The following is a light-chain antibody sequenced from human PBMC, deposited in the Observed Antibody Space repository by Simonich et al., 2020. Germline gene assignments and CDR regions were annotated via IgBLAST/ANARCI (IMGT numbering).Light chain of an antibody. V-gene: IGKV4-1*01. CDR3: QQYYSTPYT. Sequence: DIVMTQSPDSLAVSLGERATIHCKSSQSVLYSSNNKNYLAWYPQKPGQPHKLLIYWASTRESGVPDRFSGSVSGTDFTLPISSLQAEDVAVYYCQQYYSTPYTFGQGTKLEIK. CDR1: QSVLYSSNNKNY. CDR2: WAS. J-gene: IGKJ2*01.